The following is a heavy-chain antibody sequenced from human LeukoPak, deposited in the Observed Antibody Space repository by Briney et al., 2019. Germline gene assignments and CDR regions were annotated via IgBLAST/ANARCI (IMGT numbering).Heavy chain of an antibody. CDR1: GFTFSSYA. CDR3: AKDSALYYDFWSGHHPKGYFDY. V-gene: IGHV3-23*01. Sequence: GGSLRLSCAASGFTFSSYAMSWVRQAPGEGLEWVSAISGSGGSTYYADSVKGRFTISRDNSKNTLYLQMNSLRAEDTAVYYCAKDSALYYDFWSGHHPKGYFDYWGQGTLVTVSS. CDR2: ISGSGGST. J-gene: IGHJ4*02. D-gene: IGHD3-3*01.